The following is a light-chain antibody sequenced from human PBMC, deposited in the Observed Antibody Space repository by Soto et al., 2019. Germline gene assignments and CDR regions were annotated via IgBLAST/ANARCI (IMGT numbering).Light chain of an antibody. V-gene: IGLV2-14*01. CDR2: EVS. Sequence: QSVLTQPASVSGSPGQSITISCTGTSSDVGGYNYVSWYQQHPGKAPKLMIYEVSNRSSGVSNRFSGSKSGNTASLTISGLQAEDEADYYCSSYTTSSPHWVFGGGTKLTVL. CDR1: SSDVGGYNY. CDR3: SSYTTSSPHWV. J-gene: IGLJ3*02.